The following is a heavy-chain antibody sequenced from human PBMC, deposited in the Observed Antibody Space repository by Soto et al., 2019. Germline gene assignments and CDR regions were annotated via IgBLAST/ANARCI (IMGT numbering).Heavy chain of an antibody. CDR1: GFTVSSNY. CDR3: ARDRYPFDY. J-gene: IGHJ4*02. CDR2: IYSGGST. D-gene: IGHD1-26*01. Sequence: EVQLVESGGGLIQPGGSLRLSCAASGFTVSSNYMSWVRQAPGMGMEWVSVIYSGGSTYYADSVKGRFTISRDNSKNTLSSQMNSLSAEDTAVYYCARDRYPFDYWGQGTLVTVSS. V-gene: IGHV3-53*01.